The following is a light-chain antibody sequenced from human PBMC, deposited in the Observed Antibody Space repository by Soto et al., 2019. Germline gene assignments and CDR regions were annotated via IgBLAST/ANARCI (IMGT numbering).Light chain of an antibody. CDR3: SSYTSSSTPYV. CDR1: SNDVGGYNY. Sequence: QSALTQPASVSGSPGQSIAISCTGTSNDVGGYNYVSWYQQHPVKAPQLIIYDVINRPSGVSDRFSGSKSGNTASLTISGLQAEDEADYYCSSYTSSSTPYVFGTGTKVTVL. J-gene: IGLJ1*01. CDR2: DVI. V-gene: IGLV2-14*01.